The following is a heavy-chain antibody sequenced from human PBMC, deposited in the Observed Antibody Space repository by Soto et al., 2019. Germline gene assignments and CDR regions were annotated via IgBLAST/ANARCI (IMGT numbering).Heavy chain of an antibody. Sequence: QVRLVESGGGAVQPGESLRLSCVASGFDFTYYAMHWVRQAPGKGLESVAVMSRDGSKIHHTDSVKGRFTITRNNSKNSQYLQLKSLRKVDTAVYFCAKDEGVGGTLGLFDYWGQGTLVSVSS. CDR3: AKDEGVGGTLGLFDY. V-gene: IGHV3-30*18. CDR1: GFDFTYYA. CDR2: MSRDGSKI. J-gene: IGHJ4*02. D-gene: IGHD1-26*01.